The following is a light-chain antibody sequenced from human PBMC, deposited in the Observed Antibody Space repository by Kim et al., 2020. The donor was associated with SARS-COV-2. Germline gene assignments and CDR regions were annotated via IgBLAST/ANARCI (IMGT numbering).Light chain of an antibody. V-gene: IGKV4-1*01. Sequence: DIVLTQSPDSLAVSLGERATINCTSSQTVLSRANGKEYFGWYQQKPGQPPNLIISWASARESGVPERFSGSGSATDFTLTISSLQAEDVAVYYCQQYLFRPFTFGGGTKVDIK. CDR2: WAS. J-gene: IGKJ4*01. CDR1: QTVLSRANGKEY. CDR3: QQYLFRPFT.